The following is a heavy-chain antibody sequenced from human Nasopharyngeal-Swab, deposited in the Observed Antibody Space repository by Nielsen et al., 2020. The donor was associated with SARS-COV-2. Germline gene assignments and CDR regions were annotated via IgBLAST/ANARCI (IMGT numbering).Heavy chain of an antibody. J-gene: IGHJ3*02. Sequence: LSLTCAASGFTFSSYAMHWVRQAPGKGLEWVAVISYDGSNKYYADSVKGRFTISRDNSKNTLYLQMNSLRAEDTAVYYCARTYSGSYWGAFDIWGQGTMVTVSS. CDR2: ISYDGSNK. CDR1: GFTFSSYA. CDR3: ARTYSGSYWGAFDI. V-gene: IGHV3-30*04. D-gene: IGHD1-26*01.